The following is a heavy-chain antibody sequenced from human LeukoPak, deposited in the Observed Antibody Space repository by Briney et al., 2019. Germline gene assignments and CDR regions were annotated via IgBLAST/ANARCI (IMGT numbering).Heavy chain of an antibody. J-gene: IGHJ4*02. CDR3: VRGRGHYLDF. CDR2: IDTDGSSV. CDR1: GFTFGDYW. V-gene: IGHV3-74*01. Sequence: GGSLRLSCAASGFTFGDYWMHWVRRGPGRALVWVSRIDTDGSSVNYADSAKGRFTISRDNAKNKLYLQMNNLTADDTAVYVCVRGRGHYLDFWGQGIQVTVSS. D-gene: IGHD3-10*01.